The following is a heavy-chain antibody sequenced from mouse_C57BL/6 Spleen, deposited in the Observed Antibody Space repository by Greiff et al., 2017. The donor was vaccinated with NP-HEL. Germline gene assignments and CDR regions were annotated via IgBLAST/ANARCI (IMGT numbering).Heavy chain of an antibody. D-gene: IGHD2-4*01. CDR1: GFTFSDYY. CDR3: ARGGENYDYDGDYFDY. CDR2: INYDGSST. J-gene: IGHJ2*01. Sequence: EVMLVESEGGLVQPGSSMKLSCTASGFTFSDYYMAWVRQVPEKGLEWVANINYDGSSTYYLDSLKSRFIISRDNAKNILYLQMSSLKSEDTATYYCARGGENYDYDGDYFDYWGQGTTLTVSS. V-gene: IGHV5-16*01.